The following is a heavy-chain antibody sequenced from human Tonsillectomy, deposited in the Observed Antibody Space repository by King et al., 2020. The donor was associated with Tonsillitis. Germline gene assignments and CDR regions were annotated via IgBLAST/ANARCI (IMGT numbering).Heavy chain of an antibody. J-gene: IGHJ3*02. V-gene: IGHV4-39*01. CDR2: TYYSGST. CDR3: ARRGYSYGDDAFDI. D-gene: IGHD5-12*01. CDR1: GGSISSSSYY. Sequence: QLQESGPGLVKPSETLSLTCTVSGGSISSSSYYWGWIRQPPGKGLEWIGSTYYSGSTYYNPSLKSRVTISIDTSKYQFSLKLRSVTAADTAVYYCARRGYSYGDDAFDIWGQGTMVTVS.